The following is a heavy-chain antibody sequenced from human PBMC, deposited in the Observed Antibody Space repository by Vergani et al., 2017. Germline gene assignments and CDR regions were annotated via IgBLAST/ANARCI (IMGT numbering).Heavy chain of an antibody. J-gene: IGHJ5*02. CDR1: GGSFSDYY. CDR3: TGHSTVEWLVKLGWIDP. Sequence: QVQLQQWGAGLLKPSETLSLTCAVYGGSFSDYYWGWIRQPPGKGLEWIASIYYSGSTYYNPSLKSRVTISVDTSKNQFFLKLSSVTAADTAVYFCTGHSTVEWLVKLGWIDPWGQGILVTVSS. V-gene: IGHV4-34*01. CDR2: IYYSGST. D-gene: IGHD6-19*01.